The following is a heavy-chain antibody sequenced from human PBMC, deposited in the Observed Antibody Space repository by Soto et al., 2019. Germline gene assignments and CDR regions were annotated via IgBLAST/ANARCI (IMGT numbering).Heavy chain of an antibody. CDR3: AVPAAQWAGEYYFDD. V-gene: IGHV1-69*02. J-gene: IGHJ4*02. CDR1: GGTFSSYT. D-gene: IGHD2-2*01. CDR2: IIPILGIA. Sequence: QVQLVQSGAEVKKPGSSVKVSCKASGGTFSSYTISWVRQAPGQGLEWMGRIIPILGIANYAQKFQGRVTITADKSTSTAYMELSSLRSEDTAVYYCAVPAAQWAGEYYFDDWGQGTLVTVSS.